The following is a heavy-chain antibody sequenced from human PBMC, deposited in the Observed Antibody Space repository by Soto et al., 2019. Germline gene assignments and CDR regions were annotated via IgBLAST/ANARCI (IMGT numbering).Heavy chain of an antibody. V-gene: IGHV4-34*01. Sequence: SETLSLTCAVYGGSFSGYYWSWIRQPPGKGLEWIGEINHSGYTNYNPSLKSRVTISVDTSKSQFSLKLSSVTAADTAVYYCARTYRFDSWGQGTLVTVSS. CDR2: INHSGYT. CDR3: ARTYRFDS. CDR1: GGSFSGYY. D-gene: IGHD1-1*01. J-gene: IGHJ4*02.